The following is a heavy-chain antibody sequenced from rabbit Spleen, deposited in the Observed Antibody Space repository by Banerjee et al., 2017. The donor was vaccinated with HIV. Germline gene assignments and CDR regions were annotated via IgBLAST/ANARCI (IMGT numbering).Heavy chain of an antibody. Sequence: QDLVESGGGLVQPGESLKLSCKASGIDFSSYGISWVRQAPGKGLEWIAYIYPGFGITNYANSVKGRFTISSDNAQNTVFLQMTSLTASDTATYFCARDLAGVIGWNFSLWGPGTLVTVS. D-gene: IGHD4-1*01. J-gene: IGHJ4*01. CDR3: ARDLAGVIGWNFSL. CDR1: GIDFSSYG. CDR2: IYPGFGIT. V-gene: IGHV1S7*01.